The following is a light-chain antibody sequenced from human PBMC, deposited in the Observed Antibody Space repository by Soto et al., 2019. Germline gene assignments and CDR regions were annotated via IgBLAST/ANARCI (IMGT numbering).Light chain of an antibody. CDR2: GSS. CDR1: SSNIGAGYD. Sequence: QPVLTQPPSVSGAPGQRVTISCTGSSSNIGAGYDVHWYQQLPGTAPKLLIYGSSNRPSGVPDRFSGSKSGTSASLAITGLQAEDEADYYCQSSDSSLSGYVFGTGTKLTVL. CDR3: QSSDSSLSGYV. V-gene: IGLV1-40*01. J-gene: IGLJ1*01.